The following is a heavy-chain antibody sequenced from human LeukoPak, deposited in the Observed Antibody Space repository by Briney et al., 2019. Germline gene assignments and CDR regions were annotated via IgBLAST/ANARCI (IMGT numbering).Heavy chain of an antibody. V-gene: IGHV4-61*02. CDR1: GGSISSGSYY. CDR2: IYTSGST. Sequence: PSETLSLTCTVSGGSISSGSYYWSWIRQPAGKGLEWIGRIYTSGSTNYNPSLKSRVTTSVDTSKNQFSLKLSSVTAADTAVYYCARVSTVKLGYCSGGSCYAFDIWGQGTMVTVSS. D-gene: IGHD2-15*01. J-gene: IGHJ3*02. CDR3: ARVSTVKLGYCSGGSCYAFDI.